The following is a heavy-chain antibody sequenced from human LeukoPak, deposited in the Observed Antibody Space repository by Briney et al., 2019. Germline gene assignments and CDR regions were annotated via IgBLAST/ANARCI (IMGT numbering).Heavy chain of an antibody. CDR3: ARDGGSYYFDY. V-gene: IGHV1-18*01. J-gene: IGHJ4*02. CDR2: ISAYDGNT. D-gene: IGHD1-26*01. CDR1: GYTFTTYG. Sequence: ASVKVSCKASGYTFTTYGISWVRQAPGQGLECMGWISAYDGNTNYAQKLQGRVTMTTDTSTSTAYMEVRSLRSDDTAVYYCARDGGSYYFDYWGQGTLVTVSS.